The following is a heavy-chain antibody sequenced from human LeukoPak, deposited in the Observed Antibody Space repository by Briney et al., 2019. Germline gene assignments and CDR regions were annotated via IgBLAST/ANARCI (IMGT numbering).Heavy chain of an antibody. Sequence: PGGSLRLSCAASGFIFSNYWMSCVRQAPGKGLEWVSSISSSSGYIYYADSVKGRFTISRDNAKNSLYLQMNSLRAEDTAVYYCASRTIGTYDAFDIWGQGTMVTVSA. CDR2: ISSSSGYI. CDR3: ASRTIGTYDAFDI. V-gene: IGHV3-21*01. D-gene: IGHD1-1*01. J-gene: IGHJ3*02. CDR1: GFIFSNYW.